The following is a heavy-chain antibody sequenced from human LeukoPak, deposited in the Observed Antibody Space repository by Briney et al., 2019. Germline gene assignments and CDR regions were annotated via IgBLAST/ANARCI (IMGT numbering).Heavy chain of an antibody. CDR3: ARVVYNGPYYYGMDV. CDR1: GGSISSYY. J-gene: IGHJ6*02. D-gene: IGHD5-12*01. CDR2: IYTSGST. V-gene: IGHV4-4*07. Sequence: SETLSLTCTVSGGSISSYYWSWLRQPAGKGLEWIGRIYTSGSTNYNPSLKSRVTISVDTSKNQFSLKLSSVTAADTAVYYCARVVYNGPYYYGMDVWGQGTTVTVSS.